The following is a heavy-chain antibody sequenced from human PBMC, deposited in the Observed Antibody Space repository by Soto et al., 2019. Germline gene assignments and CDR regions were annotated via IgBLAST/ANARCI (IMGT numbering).Heavy chain of an antibody. CDR3: SKYSVGPCGPAA. CDR1: GFSFSDIA. J-gene: IGHJ5*02. D-gene: IGHD1-26*01. V-gene: IGHV3-73*02. Sequence: EVRLLEAGGGLMQPGGSLKLSCATSGFSFSDIAMHWVRQASGKGLEWGGRIDRKTYNYATTYGASVKGRFTISRDDSRGMVYLHMNSLKTADTARYYCSKYSVGPCGPAALGQGSLVTVCS. CDR2: IDRKTYNYAT.